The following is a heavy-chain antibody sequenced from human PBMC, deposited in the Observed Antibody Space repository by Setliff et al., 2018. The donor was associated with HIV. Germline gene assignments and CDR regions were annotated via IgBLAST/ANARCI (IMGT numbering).Heavy chain of an antibody. D-gene: IGHD6-6*01. CDR3: ARHRPYTNSPPGSYYFDY. V-gene: IGHV5-51*01. J-gene: IGHJ4*02. Sequence: GESLKISCQGSGYTFTSYWIGWVRQMPGKGLEWMGIIYPADSDTRYSPSFQGQVTISADKSISTAYLQWSSLKASDTAIYYCARHRPYTNSPPGSYYFDYWGQGTLVTVSS. CDR2: IYPADSDT. CDR1: GYTFTSYW.